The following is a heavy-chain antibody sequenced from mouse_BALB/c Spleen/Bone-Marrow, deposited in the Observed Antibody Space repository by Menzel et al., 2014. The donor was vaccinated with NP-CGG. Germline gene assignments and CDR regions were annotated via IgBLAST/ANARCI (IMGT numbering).Heavy chain of an antibody. Sequence: VTLKVSGGGLVQPGGSRKLSCAASGFTFSDYGMAWVRQASGTGPEWVAFISNLAYSIYYADTVTGRLTISREHAQNTLYLEMISLKSADTAMYYCLRDDGSPGGVADWGQETL. CDR1: GFTFSDYG. CDR2: ISNLAYSI. CDR3: LRDDGSPGGVAD. V-gene: IGHV5-15*02. D-gene: IGHD2-3*01. J-gene: IGHJ3*01.